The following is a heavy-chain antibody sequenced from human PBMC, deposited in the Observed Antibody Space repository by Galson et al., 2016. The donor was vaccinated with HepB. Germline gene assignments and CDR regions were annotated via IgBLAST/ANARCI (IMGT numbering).Heavy chain of an antibody. D-gene: IGHD5-24*01. Sequence: SLRLSCAASGFTFSSYSMNWVRQAPGKGLEWVPHITHTTNTIYYADSVKGRFTISRDNAKNSVYLQMNSLRDEDTAVYFCARDGGGGYNVDYWGQGTLVTVSS. V-gene: IGHV3-48*02. CDR1: GFTFSSYS. CDR3: ARDGGGGYNVDY. J-gene: IGHJ4*02. CDR2: ITHTTNTI.